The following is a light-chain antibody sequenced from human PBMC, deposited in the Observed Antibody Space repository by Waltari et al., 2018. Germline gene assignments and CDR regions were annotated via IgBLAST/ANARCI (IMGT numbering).Light chain of an antibody. CDR3: QKYGTLPAT. Sequence: SCRASQGISKYLGWYQQKPGQPPRLLIYETSIRATGIPDRFSGSGSGTDFSLTISRLEPEDFAVYYCQKYGTLPATFGQGTKVEIK. CDR1: QGISKY. J-gene: IGKJ1*01. V-gene: IGKV3-20*01. CDR2: ETS.